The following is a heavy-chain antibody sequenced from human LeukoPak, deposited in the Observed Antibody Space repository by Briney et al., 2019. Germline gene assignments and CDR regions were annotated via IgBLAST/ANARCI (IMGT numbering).Heavy chain of an antibody. CDR3: ATGRSMPT. Sequence: PGGSLRLSCSVSGFSFSNYWMSWVRQAPGKGLEWVASINEDGSQKQYVDSVKGRFTISRDNAKNSLYLQVNSLRAEDTAVYYCATGRSMPTWGHGTLVTVSS. J-gene: IGHJ5*01. D-gene: IGHD2-2*01. V-gene: IGHV3-7*01. CDR1: GFSFSNYW. CDR2: INEDGSQK.